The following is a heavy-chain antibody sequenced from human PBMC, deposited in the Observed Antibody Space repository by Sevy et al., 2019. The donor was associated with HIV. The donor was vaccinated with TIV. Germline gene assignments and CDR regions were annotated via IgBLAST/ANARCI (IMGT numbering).Heavy chain of an antibody. CDR1: GFTFSSYW. J-gene: IGHJ4*02. CDR2: IKQDGSEK. V-gene: IGHV3-7*01. Sequence: GGSLRLSCAASGFTFSSYWMSWVRQAPGKGLEWVANIKQDGSEKYYVDSVKGRFTISRDNAKNSLYLQMNSLRAEDTAVYYCARDGGYCSGGSCSIGGIDYWGQGTLVTVSS. CDR3: ARDGGYCSGGSCSIGGIDY. D-gene: IGHD2-15*01.